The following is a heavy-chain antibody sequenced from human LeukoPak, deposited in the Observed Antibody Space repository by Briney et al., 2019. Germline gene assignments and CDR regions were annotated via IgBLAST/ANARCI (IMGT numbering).Heavy chain of an antibody. CDR3: ARDLWGIYDSSGD. J-gene: IGHJ4*02. V-gene: IGHV3-11*04. Sequence: KPGGSLRLSCAASGFTFSDYYMSWIRQVQGKGLEWVAFISSSGSTKYYADSVKGRFTVSRDNAKNSLYLQMNSLRAEDTAVYYCARDLWGIYDSSGDWGQGTLVAVSS. CDR1: GFTFSDYY. D-gene: IGHD3-22*01. CDR2: ISSSGSTK.